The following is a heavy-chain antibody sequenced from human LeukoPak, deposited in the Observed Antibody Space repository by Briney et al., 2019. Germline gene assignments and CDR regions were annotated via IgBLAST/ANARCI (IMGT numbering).Heavy chain of an antibody. CDR1: GYTFTSYD. D-gene: IGHD4-17*01. CDR3: ARGPDYGDYPDFDY. J-gene: IGHJ4*02. Sequence: ASVKVSCKASGYTFTSYDINWVRQATGQGLEWMGWMNPNSGNTGYAQKFQGRVTMTRNTSISTAYMELSSLRSEDTAVYYCARGPDYGDYPDFDYWGQGTLVTVSS. V-gene: IGHV1-8*01. CDR2: MNPNSGNT.